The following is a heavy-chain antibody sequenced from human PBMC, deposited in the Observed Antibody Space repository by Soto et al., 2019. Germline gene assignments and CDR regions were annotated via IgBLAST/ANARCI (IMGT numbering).Heavy chain of an antibody. CDR1: GGSISSGGYY. J-gene: IGHJ5*02. D-gene: IGHD3-22*01. Sequence: SEPLSLTCTVSGGSISSGGYYWSWIRQPPGKGLEWIGYISYSENTNYNPSLKSRVTISVDTSKNQFSLKLSSVTAADTAVYYCARAMVITTPWFDPWGQGTLVTVSS. CDR3: ARAMVITTPWFDP. CDR2: ISYSENT. V-gene: IGHV4-61*08.